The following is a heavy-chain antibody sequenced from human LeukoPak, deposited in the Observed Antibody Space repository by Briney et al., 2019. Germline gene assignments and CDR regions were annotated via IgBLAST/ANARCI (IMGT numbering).Heavy chain of an antibody. Sequence: SQTLSLTCTVSGGSISSGDYYWSWIRQPPGKGLEWIGYIYYSGSTYYNPSLKSRVTISVDTSKSRFSLKLSSVTAADTAVYYCARVVWYYYGSGSWFDPWGQGTLVTVSS. V-gene: IGHV4-30-4*08. J-gene: IGHJ5*02. CDR1: GGSISSGDYY. D-gene: IGHD3-10*01. CDR3: ARVVWYYYGSGSWFDP. CDR2: IYYSGST.